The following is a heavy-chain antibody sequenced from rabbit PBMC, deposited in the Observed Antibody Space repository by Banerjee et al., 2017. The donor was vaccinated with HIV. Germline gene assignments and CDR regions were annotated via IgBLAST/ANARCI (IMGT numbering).Heavy chain of an antibody. Sequence: QEQLVESGGGLVKPEGSLKLSCTASGFSFSSYVCWVRQAPGKGLEWIACIVAGSSGSTYYANWAKGRFTISKTSSTTVTLQMTSLTAADTATYFCAKGFTYGYGDYAYALDLWGPGTLVTVS. CDR2: IVAGSSGST. D-gene: IGHD6-1*01. CDR1: GFSFSSY. J-gene: IGHJ4*01. CDR3: AKGFTYGYGDYAYALDL. V-gene: IGHV1S45*01.